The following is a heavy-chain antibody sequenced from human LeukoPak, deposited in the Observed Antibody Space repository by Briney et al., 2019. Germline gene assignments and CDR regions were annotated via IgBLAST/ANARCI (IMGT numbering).Heavy chain of an antibody. CDR3: ARGVYYYDSSGYPSHVDY. V-gene: IGHV3-23*01. J-gene: IGHJ4*02. Sequence: GGSLRLSCAASGFTFSSYAMSWVRQAPGKGLEWVSAISGSGGSTYYADSVKGRFTISRDNAKNSLYLQMNSLRAEDTAVYYCARGVYYYDSSGYPSHVDYWGQGTLVTVSS. CDR2: ISGSGGST. D-gene: IGHD3-22*01. CDR1: GFTFSSYA.